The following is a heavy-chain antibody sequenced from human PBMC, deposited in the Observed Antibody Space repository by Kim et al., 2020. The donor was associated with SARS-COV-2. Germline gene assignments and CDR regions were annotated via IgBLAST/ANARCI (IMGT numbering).Heavy chain of an antibody. CDR2: IVGSGGNT. Sequence: GGSLRLSCAASGFTFANYAMSWVRQAPGKGPEWVSAIVGSGGNTYYTDSVKGRFTISRDNSKNTLYLQMNSLRADDTAVYYCAKDSLGTGSGSLFYFDHWGQGTLVTVSS. CDR3: AKDSLGTGSGSLFYFDH. CDR1: GFTFANYA. V-gene: IGHV3-23*01. J-gene: IGHJ4*02. D-gene: IGHD3-10*01.